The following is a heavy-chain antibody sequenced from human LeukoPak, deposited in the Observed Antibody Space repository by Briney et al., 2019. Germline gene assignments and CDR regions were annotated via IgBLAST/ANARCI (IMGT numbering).Heavy chain of an antibody. CDR1: GYTFTGYY. D-gene: IGHD3-16*01. CDR2: IIPNSGGT. V-gene: IGHV1-2*02. CDR3: ARVIGGGDDPIRLDH. J-gene: IGHJ4*02. Sequence: ASVKVSCKTSGYTFTGYYMHWVRQAPGQGLEWMGWIIPNSGGTNYAQKFQGRVTMTRDTSISTAHLELSRLRSDDTAIYYCARVIGGGDDPIRLDHWGQGTLVTVSS.